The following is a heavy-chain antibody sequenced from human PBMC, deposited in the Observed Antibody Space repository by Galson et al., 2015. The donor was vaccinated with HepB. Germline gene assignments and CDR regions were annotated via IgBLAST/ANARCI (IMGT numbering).Heavy chain of an antibody. CDR1: GFTVSSKY. D-gene: IGHD3-22*01. CDR2: ISSSSSYI. J-gene: IGHJ4*02. Sequence: SLRLSCAASGFTVSSKYMSWVRQAPGKGLEWVSSISSSSSYIYYADSVKGRFTISRDNAKNSLYLQMNSLRAEDTAVYYCARSESSGYNFDYWGQGTLVTVSS. V-gene: IGHV3-21*01. CDR3: ARSESSGYNFDY.